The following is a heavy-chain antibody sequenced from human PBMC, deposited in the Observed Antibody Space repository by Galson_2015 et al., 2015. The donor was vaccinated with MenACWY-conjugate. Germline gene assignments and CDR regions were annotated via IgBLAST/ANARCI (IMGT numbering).Heavy chain of an antibody. V-gene: IGHV3-11*06. J-gene: IGHJ4*02. D-gene: IGHD3-16*02. Sequence: SLRLSCAASGFTFSDYYMSWVRQAPGKGLECVSYISTRSYTNYADSVQGRFTISRDNAKNSVYLQMDSLRAEDTAVYYCARDYRPVDYWGQGTLVTVSS. CDR3: ARDYRPVDY. CDR1: GFTFSDYY. CDR2: ISTRSYT.